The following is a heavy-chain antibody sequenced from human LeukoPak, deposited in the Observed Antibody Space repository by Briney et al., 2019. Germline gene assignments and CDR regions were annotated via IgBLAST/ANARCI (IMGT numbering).Heavy chain of an antibody. J-gene: IGHJ5*02. CDR2: INHSGST. CDR3: ARGGYYGSGNDFRFDP. D-gene: IGHD3-10*01. V-gene: IGHV4-59*01. Sequence: SETLSLTCTVSGGSISSYYWSWIRQPPGKGLEWIGEINHSGSTNYNPSLKSRVTISVDTSKNQFSLKLSSVTAADTAIYYCARGGYYGSGNDFRFDPWGQGTLVTVSS. CDR1: GGSISSYY.